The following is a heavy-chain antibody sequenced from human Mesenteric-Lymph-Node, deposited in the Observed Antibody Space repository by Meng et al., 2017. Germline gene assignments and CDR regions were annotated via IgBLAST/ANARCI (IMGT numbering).Heavy chain of an antibody. CDR3: ARVVTALWGYYFDY. D-gene: IGHD2-21*02. J-gene: IGHJ4*02. CDR2: IYHSGST. CDR1: GGSISSSNW. Sequence: QLQLQEAGPGLVKPSGPLALTCAVSGGSISSSNWWSWVRQPPGKGLEWIGEIYHSGSTNYNPSLKSRVTISVDKSKNQFSLKLSSVTAADTAVYYCARVVTALWGYYFDYWGQGTLVTVSS. V-gene: IGHV4-4*02.